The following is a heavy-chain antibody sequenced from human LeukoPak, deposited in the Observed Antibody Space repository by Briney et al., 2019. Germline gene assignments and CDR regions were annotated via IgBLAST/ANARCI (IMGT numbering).Heavy chain of an antibody. CDR2: IYTSGST. J-gene: IGHJ4*02. CDR3: ARGITIFGVVIPFDY. CDR1: GGSISSGSYY. V-gene: IGHV4-61*02. D-gene: IGHD3-3*01. Sequence: SQTLSLTCTVSGGSISSGSYYWSWIRQPAGKGLEWIGRIYTSGSTNYNPSLKSRVTISVDTSKNQFPLKLSSVTAADTAVYYCARGITIFGVVIPFDYWGQGTLVTVSS.